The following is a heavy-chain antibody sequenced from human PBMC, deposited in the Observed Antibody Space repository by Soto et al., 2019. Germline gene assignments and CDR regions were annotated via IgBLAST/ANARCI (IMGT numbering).Heavy chain of an antibody. CDR1: GYTFTSYY. J-gene: IGHJ6*02. CDR2: INPSGGST. V-gene: IGHV1-46*01. D-gene: IGHD3-3*01. CDR3: ARDQYDFWSGYYPTMDV. Sequence: ASVKVSCKASGYTFTSYYMHWVRQAPGQGLEWMGIINPSGGSTSYAQKFQGRVTMTRDTSTSTVYMELSSLRSEDTAVYYCARDQYDFWSGYYPTMDVWGQGTMVTVSS.